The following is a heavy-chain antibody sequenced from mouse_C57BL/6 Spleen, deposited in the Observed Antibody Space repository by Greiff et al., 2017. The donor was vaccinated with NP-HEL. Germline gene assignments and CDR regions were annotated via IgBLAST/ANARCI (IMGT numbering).Heavy chain of an antibody. CDR1: GYTFTDYE. CDR3: TRENWVHYFDY. CDR2: IDPETGGT. D-gene: IGHD4-1*01. J-gene: IGHJ2*01. V-gene: IGHV1-15*01. Sequence: VQLQQSGAELVRPGASVTLSCKASGYTFTDYEMHWVKQTPVHGLEWIGAIDPETGGTAYNQKFKGKAILTADKSSSTAYMELRSLTSEDSAVYYCTRENWVHYFDYWGQGTTLTVSS.